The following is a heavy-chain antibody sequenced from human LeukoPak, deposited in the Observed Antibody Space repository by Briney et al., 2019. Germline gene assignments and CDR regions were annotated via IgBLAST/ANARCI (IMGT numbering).Heavy chain of an antibody. CDR3: ARDSGGSWAY. CDR1: GGSISSSSYY. D-gene: IGHD2-15*01. J-gene: IGHJ4*02. V-gene: IGHV4-39*07. CDR2: IYYSGST. Sequence: PSETLSLTCTVSGGSISSSSYYWGWIRQPPGKGLEWIGSIYYSGSTYYNPSLKSRVTISVDTSKNQFSLKLSSVTAADTAVYYCARDSGGSWAYWGQGTLVTVSS.